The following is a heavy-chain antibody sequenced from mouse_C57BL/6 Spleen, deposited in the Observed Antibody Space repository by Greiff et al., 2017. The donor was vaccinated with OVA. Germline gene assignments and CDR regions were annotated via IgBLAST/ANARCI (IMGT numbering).Heavy chain of an antibody. D-gene: IGHD1-1*01. J-gene: IGHJ3*01. V-gene: IGHV1-4*01. CDR3: AREEHYYGSSYPWFAY. Sequence: QVQLQQSGAELARPGASVKMSCKASGYTFTSYTMHWVKQRPGQGLEWIGYINPSSGYTKYNQKFKDKATLTADKSSSTAYMQLSSLTSEDSAVSYDAREEHYYGSSYPWFAYWGQGTPVTVSA. CDR2: INPSSGYT. CDR1: GYTFTSYT.